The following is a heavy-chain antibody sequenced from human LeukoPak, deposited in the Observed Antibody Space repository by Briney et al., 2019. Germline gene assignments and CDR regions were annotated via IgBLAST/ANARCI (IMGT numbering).Heavy chain of an antibody. Sequence: ASVKVSCKASGYTFTGYYMHWVRQAPGQGLEWMGWINPNSGGTNYAQKFQGRVTMTRDTSISTAYMELSRLRSDDTAVYYCARDHGSYYYGSGIKGYYYMDVWGKGTTVTVSS. CDR1: GYTFTGYY. CDR2: INPNSGGT. CDR3: ARDHGSYYYGSGIKGYYYMDV. V-gene: IGHV1-2*02. J-gene: IGHJ6*03. D-gene: IGHD3-10*01.